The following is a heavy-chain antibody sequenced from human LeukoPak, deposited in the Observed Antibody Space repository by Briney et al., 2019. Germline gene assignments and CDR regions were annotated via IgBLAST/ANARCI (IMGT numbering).Heavy chain of an antibody. D-gene: IGHD1-26*01. CDR1: GFTFSSYG. Sequence: PGRSLRLSCAASGFTFSSYGMHWVRQAPGKGLEWVAVIWYDGSNKYYADSVKGRFTISRDNSKNTLYLQMNSLRAEDTAVYYCAKDQGGSYTDAFDIWGQGTMVTVSS. CDR2: IWYDGSNK. CDR3: AKDQGGSYTDAFDI. J-gene: IGHJ3*02. V-gene: IGHV3-33*06.